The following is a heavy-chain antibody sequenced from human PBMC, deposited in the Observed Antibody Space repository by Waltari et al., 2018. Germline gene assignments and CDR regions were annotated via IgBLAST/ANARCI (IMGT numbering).Heavy chain of an antibody. Sequence: QVQLQESGPGLVKPSETLSLTCTVSGGSMNNYYWSWIRRSPGKGLEWIGYIYSTGESDYNPPLRSRVTISVDISKNQFPLNLRSVTAADTAIYYRARDTRHYFENWGQGTLVTVSS. J-gene: IGHJ4*02. CDR2: IYSTGES. CDR1: GGSMNNYY. V-gene: IGHV4-59*01. CDR3: ARDTRHYFEN.